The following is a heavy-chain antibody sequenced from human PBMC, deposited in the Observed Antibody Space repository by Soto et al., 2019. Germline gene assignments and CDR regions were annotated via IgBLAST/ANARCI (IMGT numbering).Heavy chain of an antibody. CDR3: ARDRYCISTSCYGLDY. CDR2: IYYSGST. V-gene: IGHV4-30-4*01. CDR1: GGSISSGDYY. Sequence: SETLSLTCTVSGGSISSGDYYWSWIRQPPGKGLEWIGYIYYSGSTYYNPSLKSRVTISVDTSKNQFSLKLSSVTAADTAVYYCARDRYCISTSCYGLDYWGQGTLVTVSS. J-gene: IGHJ4*02. D-gene: IGHD2-2*01.